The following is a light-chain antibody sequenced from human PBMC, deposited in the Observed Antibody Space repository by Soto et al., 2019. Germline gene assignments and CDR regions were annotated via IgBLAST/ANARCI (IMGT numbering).Light chain of an antibody. CDR2: GAS. J-gene: IGKJ2*01. CDR1: QSVSSN. V-gene: IGKV3-15*01. CDR3: QQYNNWPYT. Sequence: EIVMTQSTATLSVSPGERATLSCRASQSVSSNLAWYQQKPGQAPRLLIYGASTRATGIPARCSGSRSGTEFTLTISSLQSEDFAVYYCQQYNNWPYTFGQGTKLEIK.